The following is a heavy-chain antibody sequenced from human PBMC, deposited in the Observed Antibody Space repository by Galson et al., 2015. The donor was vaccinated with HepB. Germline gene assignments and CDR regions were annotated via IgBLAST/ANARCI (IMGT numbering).Heavy chain of an antibody. CDR3: ARRPGQLGRWFDP. CDR1: GFTFSSYW. V-gene: IGHV3-7*05. CDR2: IKQDGSEK. J-gene: IGHJ5*02. D-gene: IGHD6-6*01. Sequence: SLRLSCAASGFTFSSYWMSWVRQAPGKGLEWVANIKQDGSEKYYVDSVKGRFTISRDNAKNSLYLQMNSLRAEDTAVYYCARRPGQLGRWFDPWGQGTLVTVSS.